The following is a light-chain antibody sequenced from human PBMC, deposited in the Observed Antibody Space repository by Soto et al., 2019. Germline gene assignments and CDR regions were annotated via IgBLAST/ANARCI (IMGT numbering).Light chain of an antibody. Sequence: PGAIGTLSCRASESVTDYLAWYQQKPGQAPRLLFYDVSNRAAGIPTRFSGGGSGTDFTLTISNVEPEDFAVYYCQQRSDWPWTFGQGTKVDIK. J-gene: IGKJ1*01. CDR3: QQRSDWPWT. CDR2: DVS. V-gene: IGKV3-11*01. CDR1: ESVTDY.